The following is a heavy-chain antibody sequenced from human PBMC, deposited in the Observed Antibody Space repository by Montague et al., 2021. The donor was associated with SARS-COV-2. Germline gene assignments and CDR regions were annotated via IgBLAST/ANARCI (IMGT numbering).Heavy chain of an antibody. CDR2: IYHSGST. D-gene: IGHD2-15*01. V-gene: IGHV4-38-2*02. CDR3: ARERRYCSGGSCYSGWFDP. Sequence: SETLSLTCTVSCYSISSGYYWGWIRQPPGKGLEWIGSIYHSGSTYYNPSLKSRVTISVDTSKNPFSLKLSYVTAADTAVYYCARERRYCSGGSCYSGWFDPWGQGTLVTVSS. J-gene: IGHJ5*02. CDR1: CYSISSGYY.